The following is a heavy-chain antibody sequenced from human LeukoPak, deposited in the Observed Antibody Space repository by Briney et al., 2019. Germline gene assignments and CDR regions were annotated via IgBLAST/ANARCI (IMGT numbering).Heavy chain of an antibody. D-gene: IGHD5-18*01. CDR3: ARDRVDTFNFDY. CDR1: GGSISSGIYY. J-gene: IGHJ4*02. CDR2: IYTSGST. V-gene: IGHV4-61*02. Sequence: SETLSLTCAVSGGSISSGIYYWGWIRQPPGKGLEWIGRIYTSGSTNYNPSLKSRVTMSVDTSKNQFSLKLSSVTAADTAVYYCARDRVDTFNFDYWGQGTLVTVSS.